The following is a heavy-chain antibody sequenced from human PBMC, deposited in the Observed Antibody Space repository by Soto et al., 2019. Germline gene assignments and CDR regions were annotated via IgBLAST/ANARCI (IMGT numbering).Heavy chain of an antibody. CDR3: VRDHSIARGDRHFDS. CDR1: EFTFSSYW. V-gene: IGHV3-74*01. Sequence: GGSLRLSCAASEFTFSSYWMHWVRQAPGKGLVWVSHINSDGSTTNYADSVRGRFTISRDNAKNTLFLQMNSLRAEDTAVYYCVRDHSIARGDRHFDSWGQGTLVTVSS. J-gene: IGHJ4*02. CDR2: INSDGSTT.